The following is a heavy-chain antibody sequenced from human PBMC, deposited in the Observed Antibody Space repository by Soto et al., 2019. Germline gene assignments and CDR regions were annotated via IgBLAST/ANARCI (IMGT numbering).Heavy chain of an antibody. D-gene: IGHD4-17*01. CDR3: LVTTSAFDI. J-gene: IGHJ3*02. Sequence: EVQLVESGGDLAQPGGSSCLPVAASGSPLGTFWVTGCRQPQGKGREWVANIKQGEIEKTYVDSVKARFTISRDDTKNSLFLQMNNLRAEDTAVYYCLVTTSAFDIWGRGTTVTVSS. CDR1: GSPLGTFW. CDR2: IKQGEIEK. V-gene: IGHV3-7*01.